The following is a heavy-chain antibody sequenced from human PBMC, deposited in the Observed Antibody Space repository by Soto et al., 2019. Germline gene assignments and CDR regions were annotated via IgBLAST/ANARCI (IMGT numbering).Heavy chain of an antibody. CDR2: IIPIFGTT. CDR1: GGTFSRYS. Sequence: QVQLVQSGAEVKKPGSSVKVSCKAYGGTFSRYSISWVRQAPGQGLEWMGGIIPIFGTTNYAQKFQGRVKINADEPTGTAYMELTSLRSEDTAVYYCTGYNGGNSVVGAFDVWGQGTVVTVSS. CDR3: TGYNGGNSVVGAFDV. D-gene: IGHD2-21*01. V-gene: IGHV1-69*12. J-gene: IGHJ3*01.